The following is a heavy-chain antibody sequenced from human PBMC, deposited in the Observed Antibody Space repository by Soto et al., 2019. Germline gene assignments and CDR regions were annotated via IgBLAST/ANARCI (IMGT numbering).Heavy chain of an antibody. J-gene: IGHJ6*02. CDR2: IYPGDSDT. CDR1: GYSFTSYW. Sequence: GESLKISCKGSGYSFTSYWIGWVRQMPGKGLEWMGIIYPGDSDTRYSPSFQGQVNISADKSISTAYLQWSSLKASDTAMYYCARQGPFCSSTSCPHAPPRLYYYYGMDVWGQGTTVTVSS. CDR3: ARQGPFCSSTSCPHAPPRLYYYYGMDV. D-gene: IGHD2-2*01. V-gene: IGHV5-51*01.